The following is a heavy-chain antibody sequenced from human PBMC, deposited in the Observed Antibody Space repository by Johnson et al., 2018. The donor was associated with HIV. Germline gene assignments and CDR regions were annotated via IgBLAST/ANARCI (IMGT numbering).Heavy chain of an antibody. J-gene: IGHJ3*02. Sequence: VQLVESGGGLVQPGGSLRLSCAASAFSFSNYPMHWVRQTTGKGLEWVSVIDTAGDTYYAGSVKGRFTISRDNAKNSLYLQMNSLRAEDTAVYYCAKGDRYNWNYVSAFDIWGQGTKVTVSS. V-gene: IGHV3-13*01. CDR2: IDTAGDT. CDR1: AFSFSNYP. CDR3: AKGDRYNWNYVSAFDI. D-gene: IGHD1-7*01.